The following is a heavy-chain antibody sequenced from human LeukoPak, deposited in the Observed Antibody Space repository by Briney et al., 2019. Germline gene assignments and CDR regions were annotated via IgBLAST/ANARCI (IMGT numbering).Heavy chain of an antibody. D-gene: IGHD3-22*01. Sequence: GGSLGLSCAASGLTLRNYAMSWVRQAPGKGLEWVSAISANGGSKGYADSVKGRFTISRDNSKNTLHLQMNSLRAEDTAVYYCAKDMYSYDSGGYYLAFDYWGQGTLVTVSS. V-gene: IGHV3-23*01. CDR1: GLTLRNYA. CDR2: ISANGGSK. J-gene: IGHJ4*02. CDR3: AKDMYSYDSGGYYLAFDY.